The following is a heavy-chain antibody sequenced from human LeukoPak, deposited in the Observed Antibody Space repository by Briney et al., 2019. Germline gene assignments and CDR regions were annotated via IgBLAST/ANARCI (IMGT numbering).Heavy chain of an antibody. D-gene: IGHD3-16*01. CDR1: GYTFTSYG. J-gene: IGHJ6*03. Sequence: GASVKVSCKASGYTFTSYGISWVRQAPGQGLEWMGWISAYNGNTNYAQKLQGRVTMTTNTSTSTAYMELRSLRSDDTAVYYCAREREFGDHYLRKDVWGKRTTVTVS. CDR2: ISAYNGNT. CDR3: AREREFGDHYLRKDV. V-gene: IGHV1-18*04.